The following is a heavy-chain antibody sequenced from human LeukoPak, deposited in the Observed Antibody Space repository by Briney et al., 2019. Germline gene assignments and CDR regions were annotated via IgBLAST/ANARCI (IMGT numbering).Heavy chain of an antibody. Sequence: GGSLRLSCAASGFTVSSNYMSWVRQAPGKGLEWVSVIYSGGSTYYADSVKGRFTISRDNSKNTLYLQVNSLRAEDTAVYYCARLYGGSPYYFDYWGQGTLVTVSS. V-gene: IGHV3-66*01. CDR1: GFTVSSNY. J-gene: IGHJ4*02. CDR2: IYSGGST. CDR3: ARLYGGSPYYFDY. D-gene: IGHD5-12*01.